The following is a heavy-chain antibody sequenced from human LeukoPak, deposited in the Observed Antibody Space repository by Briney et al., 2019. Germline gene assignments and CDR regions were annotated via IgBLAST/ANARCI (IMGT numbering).Heavy chain of an antibody. Sequence: QPGGPLSLSCVASGFTFVHFSMHWVRQAPGKGLEWVAFVSGEQTDKYYADSVKGRFTISRDNSRNTLFLEMNSLRPDDTAVYYCARDQPGTYTMSSTWGQGTLVTVSS. J-gene: IGHJ5*02. CDR1: GFTFVHFS. V-gene: IGHV3-30*04. D-gene: IGHD7-27*01. CDR2: VSGEQTDK. CDR3: ARDQPGTYTMSST.